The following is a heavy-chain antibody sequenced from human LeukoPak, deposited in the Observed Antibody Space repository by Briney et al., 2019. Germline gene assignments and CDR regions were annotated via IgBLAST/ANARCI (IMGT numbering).Heavy chain of an antibody. J-gene: IGHJ6*02. CDR2: ISWNSGSI. V-gene: IGHV3-9*01. CDR1: GFTFDDYA. D-gene: IGHD6-25*01. CDR3: AKDVKEGSGYYYYGMDV. Sequence: GGSLRHSCAASGFTFDDYAMHWVRQAPGKGLEWVSGISWNSGSIGYADSVKGRFTISRDNAKNSLYLQMNSLRAEDTALYYCAKDVKEGSGYYYYGMDVWGQGTTVTVSS.